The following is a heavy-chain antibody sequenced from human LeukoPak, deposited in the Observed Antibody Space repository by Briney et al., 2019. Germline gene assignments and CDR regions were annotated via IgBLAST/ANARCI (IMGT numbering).Heavy chain of an antibody. Sequence: GGSLRLSCAASGFTFSSYAMSWVRQAPGKGLEWVSSISGSGGRTHYTDSVKGRFTISRDNSKNTLYLQMNSLRAEDTAVYYCARGGSYLSAFDIWGQGTMVTVSS. D-gene: IGHD1-26*01. V-gene: IGHV3-23*01. CDR1: GFTFSSYA. CDR3: ARGGSYLSAFDI. CDR2: ISGSGGRT. J-gene: IGHJ3*02.